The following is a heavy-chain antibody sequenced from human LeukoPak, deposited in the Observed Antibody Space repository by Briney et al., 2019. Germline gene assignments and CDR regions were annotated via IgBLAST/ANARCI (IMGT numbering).Heavy chain of an antibody. CDR1: GFTFSSYG. V-gene: IGHV3-21*01. J-gene: IGHJ3*02. Sequence: GGSLRLSCAASGFTFSSYGLNWVRQAPGKGLEWVSSISSSSTYIYYADSVKGRFTISRDNAKNSLYLQMNSLRAEDTAVYYCARECGGSYSVAFDIWGQGTTVTVSS. CDR2: ISSSSTYI. CDR3: ARECGGSYSVAFDI. D-gene: IGHD1-26*01.